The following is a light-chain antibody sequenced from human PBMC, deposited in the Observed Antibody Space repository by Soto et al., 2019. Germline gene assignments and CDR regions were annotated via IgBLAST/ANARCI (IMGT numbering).Light chain of an antibody. CDR2: GAS. CDR1: QTFSNSF. Sequence: EIVLTHSPGTLSLSPGGRATLSCRASQTFSNSFLSWFQQIPGQAPRLLIYGASMRATGIPDSLSGSASGTDFPLTISRLPPEDSAVYYCQQCGTSSTFGHGTRLEIK. J-gene: IGKJ5*01. V-gene: IGKV3-20*01. CDR3: QQCGTSST.